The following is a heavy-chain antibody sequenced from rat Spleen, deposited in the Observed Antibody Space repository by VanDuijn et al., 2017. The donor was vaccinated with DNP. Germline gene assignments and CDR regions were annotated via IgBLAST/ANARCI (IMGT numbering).Heavy chain of an antibody. CDR2: INYEGSST. D-gene: IGHD1-1*01. CDR1: GITFSDHN. Sequence: EVQLVESGGGPVQPGRSLKLSCAVSGITFSDHNMAWVRQAPKKGLEWVATINYEGSSTYYGDSVKGRFTISRDNAKSTLYLQMNSLRSEDTATYYCARAMQQSPYWYFDFWGPGTMVTVSS. J-gene: IGHJ1*01. CDR3: ARAMQQSPYWYFDF. V-gene: IGHV5-22*01.